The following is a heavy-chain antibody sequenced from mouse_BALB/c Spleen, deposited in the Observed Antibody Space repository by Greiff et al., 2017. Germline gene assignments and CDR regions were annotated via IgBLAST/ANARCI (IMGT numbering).Heavy chain of an antibody. V-gene: IGHV3-8*02. Sequence: EVQVVESGPSLVKPSQTLSLTRSVTGDSISSGYWNWIRKFPGNKLEYMGYISYSGSTYYNQSHKSRISITRNTSRNQYYLQLNSVTTEDTATYYCARFTTATGYYAMDYWGQGTSVTVSS. CDR1: GDSISSGY. CDR2: ISYSGST. D-gene: IGHD1-2*01. CDR3: ARFTTATGYYAMDY. J-gene: IGHJ4*01.